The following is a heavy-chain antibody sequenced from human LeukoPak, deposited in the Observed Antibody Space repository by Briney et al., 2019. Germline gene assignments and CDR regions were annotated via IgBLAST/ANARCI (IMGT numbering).Heavy chain of an antibody. V-gene: IGHV4-38-2*02. D-gene: IGHD3-16*01. Sequence: SETLSLTCTVSGSSISSGYYWGWIRQPPGKGLEWIGRIYHSGSTYYNLYLKSRVTISVDTSKNQFSLKLSSVTAADTAVYYCARDPKGYVWGSSGFDYWGQGTLVTVSS. CDR2: IYHSGST. J-gene: IGHJ4*02. CDR1: GSSISSGYY. CDR3: ARDPKGYVWGSSGFDY.